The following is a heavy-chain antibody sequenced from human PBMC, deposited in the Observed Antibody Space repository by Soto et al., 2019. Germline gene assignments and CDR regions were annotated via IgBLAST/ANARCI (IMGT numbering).Heavy chain of an antibody. CDR3: AGVQDSSGYSYYFDY. CDR1: GGSISSGGYY. V-gene: IGHV4-31*03. CDR2: IYYSGST. J-gene: IGHJ4*02. D-gene: IGHD3-22*01. Sequence: QVQLQESGPGLVKPSQTLSLTCTVSGGSISSGGYYWSWIRQHPGKGLEWIGYIYYSGSTYYNPSLKSRVTISVDTSKNQFSLKLSCVTAADTAVYYCAGVQDSSGYSYYFDYWGQETLVTVSS.